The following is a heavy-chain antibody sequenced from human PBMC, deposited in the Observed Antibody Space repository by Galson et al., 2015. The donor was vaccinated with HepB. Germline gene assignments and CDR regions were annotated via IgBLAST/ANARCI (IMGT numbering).Heavy chain of an antibody. V-gene: IGHV3-30*04. CDR1: GFTFTSYA. CDR3: AREPYYYGSGSYCDY. J-gene: IGHJ4*02. CDR2: ISYDGSNQ. D-gene: IGHD3-10*01. Sequence: SLRLSCAASGFTFTSYAMHWVRQAPGKGLEWVAVISYDGSNQYYADSVKGRFTISRDNSKNTLYLQMNSLRAEDTAVYYCAREPYYYGSGSYCDYWGQGTLVTVSS.